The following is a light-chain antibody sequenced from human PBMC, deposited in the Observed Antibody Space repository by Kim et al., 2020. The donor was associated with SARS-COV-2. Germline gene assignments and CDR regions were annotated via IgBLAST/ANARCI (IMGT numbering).Light chain of an antibody. J-gene: IGKJ4*01. Sequence: EIVLTQSPGTLSLSPGERATLSCRASQSVSSSYLAWYQQKPGQAPRLLIYGAFSRATGIPDRFSGSGSGTDFTLTISRLEPEDFAVYYGQQYGSSPPGLTFGGGTKLEI. CDR3: QQYGSSPPGLT. CDR2: GAF. CDR1: QSVSSSY. V-gene: IGKV3-20*01.